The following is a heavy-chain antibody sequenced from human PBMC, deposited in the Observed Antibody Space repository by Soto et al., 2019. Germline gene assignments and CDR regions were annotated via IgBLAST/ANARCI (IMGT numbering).Heavy chain of an antibody. CDR2: INPNSGGT. CDR3: ARERKRYYYDSSGFDY. V-gene: IGHV1-2*04. D-gene: IGHD3-22*01. J-gene: IGHJ4*02. Sequence: QVQLVQSGAEVKKPGASVKVSCKASGYTFTGYYMHWVRQAPGQGLEWMGWINPNSGGTNYAQKFQSWVTMTRDTSISTAYMELSRLRSDDTAVYYCARERKRYYYDSSGFDYWGQGTLVTVSS. CDR1: GYTFTGYY.